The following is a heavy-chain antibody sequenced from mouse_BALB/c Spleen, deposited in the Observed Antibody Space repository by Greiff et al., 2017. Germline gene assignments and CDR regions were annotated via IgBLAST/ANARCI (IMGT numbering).Heavy chain of an antibody. V-gene: IGHV5-9-3*01. CDR1: GFTFSSYA. CDR2: ISSGGSYT. Sequence: EVMLVESGGGLVKPGGSLKLSCAASGFTFSSYAMSWVRQTPEKRLEWVATISSGGSYTYYPDSVKGRFTISRDNAKNTLYLQMSSLRSEDTAMYYCARQYYFDYWGQGTTLTVSS. J-gene: IGHJ2*01. CDR3: ARQYYFDY.